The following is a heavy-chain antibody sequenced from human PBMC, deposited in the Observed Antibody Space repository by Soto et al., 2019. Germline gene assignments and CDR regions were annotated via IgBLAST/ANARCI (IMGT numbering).Heavy chain of an antibody. Sequence: QVQLVESGGGVVQPGRSLRLSCAASGFTFSSYGMHWVRQAPGKGLEWVAVIWYDGSNKYYADSVKGRFTISRDNSKNTLYLQMNSLRAEDTAVYYCARGYDSSGLDYWGQGTLVTVSS. D-gene: IGHD3-22*01. V-gene: IGHV3-33*01. CDR1: GFTFSSYG. CDR2: IWYDGSNK. J-gene: IGHJ4*02. CDR3: ARGYDSSGLDY.